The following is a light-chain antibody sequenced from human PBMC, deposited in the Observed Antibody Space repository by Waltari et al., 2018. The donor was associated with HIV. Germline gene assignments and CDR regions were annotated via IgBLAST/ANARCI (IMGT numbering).Light chain of an antibody. CDR1: TNNVVDQK. CDR3: SSWDTSVGGWV. CDR2: KSD. J-gene: IGLJ3*02. V-gene: IGLV10-54*01. Sequence: QSRLTHAPPLSQSLRQTPIITSDGDTNNVVDQKVSSFRQDGGRPPKHISYKSDQRPSGMSGKLSTSTACVTAYLLISSLQSEDEGDYFCSSWDTSVGGWVFAGGTKLAVL.